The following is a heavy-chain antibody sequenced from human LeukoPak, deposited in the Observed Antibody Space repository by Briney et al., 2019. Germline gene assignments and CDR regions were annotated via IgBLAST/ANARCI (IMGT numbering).Heavy chain of an antibody. CDR3: AKAKSVSSSARYYYYYGMDV. Sequence: AGGSLRLSCAASGFTFNTYAMNWVRQSPGKGLEWVSAIGATSGTTFYADSVKGRFTVSRDNSQNTLYLQMAGLRAEDTAIYYCAKAKSVSSSARYYYYYGMDVWGQGTTVTVSS. D-gene: IGHD6-6*01. CDR2: IGATSGTT. CDR1: GFTFNTYA. V-gene: IGHV3-23*01. J-gene: IGHJ6*02.